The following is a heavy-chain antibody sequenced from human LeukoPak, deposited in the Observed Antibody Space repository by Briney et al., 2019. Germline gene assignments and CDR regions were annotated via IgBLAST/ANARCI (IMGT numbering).Heavy chain of an antibody. CDR1: GYTFTSYY. CDR3: ARGRDTAMVTLDWGY. Sequence: GASVKVSCKASGYTFTSYYMHWVRQAPGQGLEWMGIINPSGGSTCYAQKFQGRVTMTRDTSTSTVYMELSSLRSEDTAVYYCARGRDTAMVTLDWGYWGQGTLVTVSS. D-gene: IGHD5-18*01. V-gene: IGHV1-46*01. J-gene: IGHJ4*02. CDR2: INPSGGST.